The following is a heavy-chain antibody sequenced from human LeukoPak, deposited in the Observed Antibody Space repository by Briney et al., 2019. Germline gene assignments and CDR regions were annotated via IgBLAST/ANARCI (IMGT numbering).Heavy chain of an antibody. D-gene: IGHD1-26*01. J-gene: IGHJ4*02. CDR1: GLTFTTYA. Sequence: GGSLRLSCAASGLTFTTYAMNWVRQAPGRGLEWVAVIYSGESTNYADSVKGRFTISRDSSKNTLYLQMNSLRAEDTAVYYCARASGIDYTDMPDYWGQGTLVTVSS. V-gene: IGHV3-53*01. CDR2: IYSGEST. CDR3: ARASGIDYTDMPDY.